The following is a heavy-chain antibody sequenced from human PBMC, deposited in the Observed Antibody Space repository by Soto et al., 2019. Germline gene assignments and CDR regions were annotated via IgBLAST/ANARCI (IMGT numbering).Heavy chain of an antibody. J-gene: IGHJ6*02. CDR2: ISSSGSTI. CDR3: ARPQGSTHAALYYYGMDV. Sequence: PGGSLRLSCAASGFTFSDYYMSWIRQAPGKGLEWVSYISSSGSTIYYADSVKGRFTISRDNAKNSLYLQMNSLRAEDTAVYYCARPQGSTHAALYYYGMDVWGQGTTVTVS. CDR1: GFTFSDYY. D-gene: IGHD2-15*01. V-gene: IGHV3-11*01.